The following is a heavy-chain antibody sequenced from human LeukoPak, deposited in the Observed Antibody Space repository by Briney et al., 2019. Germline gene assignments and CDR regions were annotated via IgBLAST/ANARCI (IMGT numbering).Heavy chain of an antibody. CDR2: IWYDGSNK. D-gene: IGHD3-22*01. J-gene: IGHJ6*02. CDR1: GFTFSSYG. V-gene: IGHV3-33*01. CDR3: ARDGYDSGGYRPHYYYYGMDV. Sequence: GRSLRLSCAASGFTFSSYGMHWVRQAPGKGLEWVADIWYDGSNKYYADSVKGRFTISRDNSKNTLYLQMNSLRAEDTAVYYCARDGYDSGGYRPHYYYYGMDVWGQGTTVTVSS.